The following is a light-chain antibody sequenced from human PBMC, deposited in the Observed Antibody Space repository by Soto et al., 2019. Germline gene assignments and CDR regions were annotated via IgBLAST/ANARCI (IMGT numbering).Light chain of an antibody. CDR1: SSDVRGYNY. CDR3: SSYAASNNFYFV. V-gene: IGLV2-8*01. J-gene: IGLJ3*02. Sequence: QSALTQPPSASGSPGQSVTISCTGTSSDVRGYNYVSWYHQYPGRAPKLMVYEVTKRPSGVPDRFSGAKSGNTASLTVSGLPAEDEADYSCSSYAASNNFYFVFGGGTQLTVL. CDR2: EVT.